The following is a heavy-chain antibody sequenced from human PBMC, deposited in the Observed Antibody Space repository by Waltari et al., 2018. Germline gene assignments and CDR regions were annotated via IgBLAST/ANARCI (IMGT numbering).Heavy chain of an antibody. D-gene: IGHD2-15*01. CDR1: GFTFSNYA. V-gene: IGHV3-23*04. Sequence: EVQLVESGGGLVQPGGSLKPSCEASGFTFSNYAMTWARQAPGKGLEWVSALSYGCGSKFYADSVRGRFTISRDNSKNTVYLEMQRLTAEDTALYYCAKADLSGVVASDLDSWGQGTLVTVSS. J-gene: IGHJ4*02. CDR3: AKADLSGVVASDLDS. CDR2: LSYGCGSK.